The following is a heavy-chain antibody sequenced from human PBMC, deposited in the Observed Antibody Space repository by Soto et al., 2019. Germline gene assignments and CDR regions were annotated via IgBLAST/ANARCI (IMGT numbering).Heavy chain of an antibody. CDR3: ARERNRYSSSWYYFDY. Sequence: QVQLVESGGGVVQPGRSLRLCWAASGFTFSSYGMHWVRQAPGKGLEWVAVIWYDGSNKYYADSVKGRFTISRDNSKNTLYLQMNSLRAEDTAVYYCARERNRYSSSWYYFDYWGQGTLVTVSS. CDR1: GFTFSSYG. CDR2: IWYDGSNK. V-gene: IGHV3-33*01. D-gene: IGHD6-13*01. J-gene: IGHJ4*02.